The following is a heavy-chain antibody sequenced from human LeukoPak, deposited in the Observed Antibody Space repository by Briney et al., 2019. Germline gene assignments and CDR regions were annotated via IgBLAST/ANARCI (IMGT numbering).Heavy chain of an antibody. D-gene: IGHD2-2*01. CDR2: IYHSGST. V-gene: IGHV4-38-2*01. CDR3: ARQGYCSSTSCYGPHNFDY. CDR1: GYSISSGYY. J-gene: IGHJ4*02. Sequence: PSDTLSLTCAVSGYSISSGYYWGWIRPPPGKGLEWIGSIYHSGSTYYNPSLKSRVTISVDTSKDQFSLKLSSVTAADTAVYYCARQGYCSSTSCYGPHNFDYWGQGTLVTVSS.